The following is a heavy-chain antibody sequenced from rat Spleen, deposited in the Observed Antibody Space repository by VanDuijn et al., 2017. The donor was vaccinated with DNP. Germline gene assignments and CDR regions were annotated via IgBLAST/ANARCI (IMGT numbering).Heavy chain of an antibody. CDR1: GFTFSDYY. CDR2: ISYDGTRT. D-gene: IGHD4-3*01. J-gene: IGHJ2*01. V-gene: IGHV5-22*01. CDR3: ARWNSGHFDY. Sequence: EVQLVESGGGLVQPGRSLKLSCAASGFTFSDYYLAWARQAPKKGLEWVATISYDGTRTYYRDSVKGRFTISRDNAKNTLYLQMNSLRSEDMATYYCARWNSGHFDYWGQGVMVPVSS.